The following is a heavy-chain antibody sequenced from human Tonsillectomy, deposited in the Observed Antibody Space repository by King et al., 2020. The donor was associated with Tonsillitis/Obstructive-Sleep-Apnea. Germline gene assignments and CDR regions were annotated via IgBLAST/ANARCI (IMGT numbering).Heavy chain of an antibody. D-gene: IGHD4-17*01. Sequence: TLKEAGPTLVKPTQTLTLTCTFSGFSLSTSGVGVGWIRHPPGKALEWLALIYWDADKRYSPSLKSRLTIFQDTSKNQVVLTLTNMDPVDTGTYYCALTLHFGDYVDIWGQGTMVTVSS. V-gene: IGHV2-5*02. CDR3: ALTLHFGDYVDI. CDR2: IYWDADK. J-gene: IGHJ3*02. CDR1: GFSLSTSGVG.